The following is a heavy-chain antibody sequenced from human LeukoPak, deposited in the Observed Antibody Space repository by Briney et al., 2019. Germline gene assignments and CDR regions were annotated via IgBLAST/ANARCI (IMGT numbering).Heavy chain of an antibody. CDR3: ARDLGNVYYYDSSGYYHLGY. J-gene: IGHJ4*02. D-gene: IGHD3-22*01. CDR1: GYTFTSYY. CDR2: INPSGGST. V-gene: IGHV1-46*01. Sequence: GASVKVSCKASGYTFTSYYMHWVRQAHGQGLEWMGIINPSGGSTNYAQKFQGRVTMTRDTSTSTVYMELSSLRSEDTAVYYCARDLGNVYYYDSSGYYHLGYWGQGTLVTVSS.